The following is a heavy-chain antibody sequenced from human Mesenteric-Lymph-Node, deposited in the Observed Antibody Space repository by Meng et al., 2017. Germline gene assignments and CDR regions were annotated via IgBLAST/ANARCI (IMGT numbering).Heavy chain of an antibody. CDR1: GASISSHAYY. CDR2: MYYGGNT. D-gene: IGHD1-26*01. J-gene: IGHJ4*02. V-gene: IGHV4-39*07. Sequence: QVQRAESGQGLVKPSHTLSLTCTVSGASISSHAYYWGWIRQPPGKGLEWIGNMYYGGNTYYNPSLKSRLTMSIDTSKNQFSLKLSSVTAADTALYYCARGRGSYGSNLDYWGQGTLVTVSS. CDR3: ARGRGSYGSNLDY.